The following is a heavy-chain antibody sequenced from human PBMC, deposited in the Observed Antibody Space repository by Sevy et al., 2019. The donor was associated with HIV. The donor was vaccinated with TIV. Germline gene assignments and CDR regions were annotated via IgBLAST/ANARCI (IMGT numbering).Heavy chain of an antibody. V-gene: IGHV3-33*01. D-gene: IGHD5-12*01. CDR2: IWYDGSNK. CDR3: TGLNFDN. Sequence: GGSLRLSCAASGFTFSSYGMHWVRQAPGKGREWVAVIWYDGSNKYYADSVKGRFTISRDNSKNTLDLQMNSLRAEDTAVYYCTGLNFDNWGQGTLVTVSS. J-gene: IGHJ4*02. CDR1: GFTFSSYG.